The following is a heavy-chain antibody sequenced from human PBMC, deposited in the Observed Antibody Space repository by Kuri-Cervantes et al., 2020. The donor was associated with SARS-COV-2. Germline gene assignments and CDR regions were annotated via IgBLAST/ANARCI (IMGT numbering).Heavy chain of an antibody. CDR1: GFTFSGSA. V-gene: IGHV3-73*01. CDR3: AKEITQYTSNWGFDY. CDR2: IRSKANSYAT. D-gene: IGHD7-27*01. J-gene: IGHJ4*02. Sequence: GGSLRLSCAASGFTFSGSAMHWVRQASGKGLEWVGRIRSKANSYATAYAASVKGRFTISRDNAKNMLYLQMDSLREEDTAVYYCAKEITQYTSNWGFDYWGQGTLVTVSS.